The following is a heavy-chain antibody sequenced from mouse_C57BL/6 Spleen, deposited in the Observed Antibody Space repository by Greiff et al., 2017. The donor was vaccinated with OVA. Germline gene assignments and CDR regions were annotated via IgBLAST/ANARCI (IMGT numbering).Heavy chain of an antibody. Sequence: VQLQQSGTVLARPGASVKMSCKTSGYTFTSYWMHWVQQRPGQGLEWIGAIYPGNSDTSYNQKFKGKAKLTAVTSASTAYMELSSLTNEDSAVYYCTRRWGEGYYYGRSPYAMDYWGQGTSVTVSS. CDR3: TRRWGEGYYYGRSPYAMDY. CDR1: GYTFTSYW. V-gene: IGHV1-5*01. CDR2: IYPGNSDT. J-gene: IGHJ4*01. D-gene: IGHD1-1*01.